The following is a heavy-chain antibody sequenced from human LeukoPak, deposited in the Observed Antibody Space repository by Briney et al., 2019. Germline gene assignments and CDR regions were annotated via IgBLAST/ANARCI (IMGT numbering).Heavy chain of an antibody. CDR3: AKDSQYYDFWSRYNHYSYHYMDV. J-gene: IGHJ6*03. Sequence: PGGSLRLSCAASGFPLRTYGMSWVRQAPGKGLEWVSGTPSGGDNTYYADSVKGRFTISRDNSKNTLYLQINNLRAEDTAVYYCAKDSQYYDFWSRYNHYSYHYMDVWGKGTTVIVSS. CDR2: TPSGGDNT. D-gene: IGHD3-3*01. V-gene: IGHV3-23*01. CDR1: GFPLRTYG.